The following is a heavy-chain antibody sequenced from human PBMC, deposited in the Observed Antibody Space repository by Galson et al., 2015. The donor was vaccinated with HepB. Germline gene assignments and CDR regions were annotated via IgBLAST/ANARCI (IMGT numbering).Heavy chain of an antibody. D-gene: IGHD3-22*01. CDR3: ARDHLRGGPYDSSGHFYGAFDP. Sequence: ETLSLTCSVSGGSISSSGYYWSWIRQAPGKGLEWIGYIYYSGYTNYNPSLKSRVTISVDESKNEVYLRLTSVSAADTAIYYCARDHLRGGPYDSSGHFYGAFDPWGQRTLVTVSA. CDR1: GGSISSSGYY. J-gene: IGHJ5*02. CDR2: IYYSGYT. V-gene: IGHV4-61*08.